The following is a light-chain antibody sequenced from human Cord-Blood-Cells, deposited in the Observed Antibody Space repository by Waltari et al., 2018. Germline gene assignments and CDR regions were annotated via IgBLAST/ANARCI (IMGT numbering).Light chain of an antibody. CDR3: CSYAGSWV. V-gene: IGLV2-23*01. Sequence: QSALTQPASVSGSPGQSITISCTGTSSDVGSYNLVSWYQQHPGKAPKLMIYEGSKRPSGVSNPSSGSKSGNTASLTVSVLQAEDEADYYCCSYAGSWVFGGGTKLTVL. CDR2: EGS. CDR1: SSDVGSYNL. J-gene: IGLJ3*02.